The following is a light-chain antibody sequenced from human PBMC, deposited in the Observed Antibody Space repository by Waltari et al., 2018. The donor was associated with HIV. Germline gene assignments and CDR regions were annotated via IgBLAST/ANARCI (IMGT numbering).Light chain of an antibody. V-gene: IGLV2-8*01. J-gene: IGLJ1*01. CDR3: ASYRGISNPYV. Sequence: QSALTQPPSASGSPGQSITISCTGSNSDMSDYNYVSWYQHPPGSAPKLIIFGVNERPSGVPDRFSGSRSGYSASLTVSGLQSEDEADYYCASYRGISNPYVFGTGTKVTVL. CDR1: NSDMSDYNY. CDR2: GVN.